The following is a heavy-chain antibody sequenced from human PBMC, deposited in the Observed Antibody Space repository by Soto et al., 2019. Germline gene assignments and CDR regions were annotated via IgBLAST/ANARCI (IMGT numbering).Heavy chain of an antibody. V-gene: IGHV4-34*01. J-gene: IGHJ6*04. Sequence: SGTLSLTCAVYGGSFSGYYWSWIRQPPGKGLEWIGEINHSGSTNYNPSLKSRVTISVDTSKNQFSLKLSSVTAADTAVYYCAREPERCADVWGKGTTVTVSS. CDR2: INHSGST. CDR1: GGSFSGYY. CDR3: AREPERCADV. D-gene: IGHD1-26*01.